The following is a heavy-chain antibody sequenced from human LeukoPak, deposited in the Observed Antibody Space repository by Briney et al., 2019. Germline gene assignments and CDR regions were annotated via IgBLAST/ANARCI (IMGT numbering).Heavy chain of an antibody. CDR1: GFTFSNYM. Sequence: GGSLRLSCAASGFTFSNYMMHWVRQAPGKGLVWVSRIKRDGITITYAGSVKGRFTTSRGNAKNTLYLQMNSLRAEDTAVYYCLRDLNWSLDQWGQGTLVTVSS. CDR3: LRDLNWSLDQ. CDR2: IKRDGITI. V-gene: IGHV3-74*01. D-gene: IGHD1-20*01. J-gene: IGHJ4*02.